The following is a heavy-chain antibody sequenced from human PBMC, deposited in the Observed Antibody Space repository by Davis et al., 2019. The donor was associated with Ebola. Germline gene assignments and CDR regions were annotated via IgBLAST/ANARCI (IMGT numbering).Heavy chain of an antibody. CDR1: GGSISSGDYY. Sequence: PSETLSLTCTVSGGSISSGDYYWSWIRQPPGKGLEWIGYIYYSGSTYYNPSLKSRVTISVDTSKNQFSLKLSSVTAADTAVYYCARGGKSYYYGSGSYHRHYYFDYWGQGTLVTVSS. D-gene: IGHD3-10*01. CDR2: IYYSGST. V-gene: IGHV4-30-4*08. J-gene: IGHJ4*02. CDR3: ARGGKSYYYGSGSYHRHYYFDY.